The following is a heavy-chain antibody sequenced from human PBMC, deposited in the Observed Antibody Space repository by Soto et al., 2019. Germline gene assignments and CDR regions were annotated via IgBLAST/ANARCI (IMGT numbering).Heavy chain of an antibody. D-gene: IGHD5-18*01. J-gene: IGHJ6*02. CDR1: GGTFSSYA. CDR3: ARGGSQLWPPAGYYYGMDV. Sequence: GASVKVSCKASGGTFSSYAISWVRQAPGQGLEWMGGIIPIFGTANYAQKFQGRVTITADESTSTAYMELSSLRSEDTAVYYCARGGSQLWPPAGYYYGMDVWGQGTTVTVSS. CDR2: IIPIFGTA. V-gene: IGHV1-69*13.